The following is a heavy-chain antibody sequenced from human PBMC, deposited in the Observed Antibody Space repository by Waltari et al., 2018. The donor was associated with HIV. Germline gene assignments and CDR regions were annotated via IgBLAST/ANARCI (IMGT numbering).Heavy chain of an antibody. Sequence: QVQLVQSGAEVKKPGASVKVSCKASGYTFTGYYMHWVRQAPGQGLEWSGWINANSGGTNYAQKFQGRVTMTRDTSISTAYMELSRLRSDDTAVYYCARDTPDAYYYDTSGYWSWGQGTLVTVSS. CDR1: GYTFTGYY. CDR3: ARDTPDAYYYDTSGYWS. CDR2: INANSGGT. D-gene: IGHD3-22*01. J-gene: IGHJ5*02. V-gene: IGHV1-2*02.